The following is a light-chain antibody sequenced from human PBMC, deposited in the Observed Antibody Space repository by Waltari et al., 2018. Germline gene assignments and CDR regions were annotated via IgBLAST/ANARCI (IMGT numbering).Light chain of an antibody. Sequence: SSELTQDPAVSVALGQTVRITCQGDSLKSYYANWHQQKPGQAPILLVFGQNNRPSRIPNRLSGSTSGDTASLTITGARAEDDADYYCSCRENTGFHWVFGGGTKLTVL. CDR1: SLKSYY. CDR3: SCRENTGFHWV. V-gene: IGLV3-19*01. CDR2: GQN. J-gene: IGLJ3*02.